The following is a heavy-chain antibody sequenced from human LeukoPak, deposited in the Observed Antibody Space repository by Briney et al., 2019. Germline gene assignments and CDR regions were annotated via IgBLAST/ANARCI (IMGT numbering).Heavy chain of an antibody. CDR1: XFXDYX. Sequence: XFXDYXXXWVRHAPGKGXXXXSGINWNGGSTGYADSVKGRFTISRDNAKNSLYLQMNSLRAEDTALYYCARDGYYYDSSGFQFDYWGQGTLVTVSS. D-gene: IGHD3-22*01. J-gene: IGHJ4*02. CDR2: INWNGGST. V-gene: IGHV3-20*03. CDR3: ARDGYYYDSSGFQFDY.